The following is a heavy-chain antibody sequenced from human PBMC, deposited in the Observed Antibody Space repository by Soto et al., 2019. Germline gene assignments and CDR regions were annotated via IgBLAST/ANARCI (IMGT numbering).Heavy chain of an antibody. D-gene: IGHD2-15*01. CDR1: GFTVTTKY. Sequence: QLVESGGGLVQPGGSLRLSCSASGFTVTTKYMSWVRQAPGRGLEWVSLIYTGDTTSYADSVRGRFTISRDGFRNTLYLQMNSLRDEYTAVYYCVRDGLDWSGDRCFGTPMDVWGKGTTVTVSS. CDR3: VRDGLDWSGDRCFGTPMDV. CDR2: IYTGDTT. J-gene: IGHJ6*03. V-gene: IGHV3-66*01.